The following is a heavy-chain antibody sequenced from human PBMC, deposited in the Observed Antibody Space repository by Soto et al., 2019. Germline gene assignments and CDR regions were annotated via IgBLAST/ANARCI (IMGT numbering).Heavy chain of an antibody. CDR3: ARDMLMQVAGTNEVT. D-gene: IGHD6-19*01. Sequence: QVQLVQSGAEVKKPGSSVKDACKASGGTFSSYAISWVRQAPGQGLEWMGGIIPIFGTANYAQKFQGRVTITADESTSTAYMELSSLRSEDTAAYYCARDMLMQVAGTNEVTWGQGTLVTVSS. CDR2: IIPIFGTA. V-gene: IGHV1-69*01. J-gene: IGHJ1*01. CDR1: GGTFSSYA.